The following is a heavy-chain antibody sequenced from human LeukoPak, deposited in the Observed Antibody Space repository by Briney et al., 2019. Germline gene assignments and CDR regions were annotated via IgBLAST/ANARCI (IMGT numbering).Heavy chain of an antibody. CDR1: GGSFSGYY. CDR2: INHSGST. D-gene: IGHD3-22*01. J-gene: IGHJ4*02. CDR3: ARLTYYYDSSGYYPQFDY. Sequence: PSETLSLTCAVYGGSFSGYYWSWIRQPPGKGLEWIGEINHSGSTNYNPSLKSRVTISVDTSKNQFSLKLSSVTAADTAVYYCARLTYYYDSSGYYPQFDYWGQGTLVTVSS. V-gene: IGHV4-34*01.